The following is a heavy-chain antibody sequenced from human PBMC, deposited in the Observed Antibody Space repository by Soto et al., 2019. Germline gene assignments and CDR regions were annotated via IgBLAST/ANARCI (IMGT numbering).Heavy chain of an antibody. CDR2: IYHSGST. CDR1: GGSISSGGYS. D-gene: IGHD6-13*01. J-gene: IGHJ4*02. Sequence: SETLSLTCAVSGGSISSGGYSWSWIRQPPGKGLEWIGYIYHSGSTYYNPSLKSRVTISVDRSKNQFSLKLSSVTAADTAVYYCARRGSSSWYGYWGQGTQVT. CDR3: ARRGSSSWYGY. V-gene: IGHV4-30-2*01.